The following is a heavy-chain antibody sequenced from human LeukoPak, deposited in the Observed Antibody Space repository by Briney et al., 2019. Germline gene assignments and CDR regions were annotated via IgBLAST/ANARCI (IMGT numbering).Heavy chain of an antibody. D-gene: IGHD3-10*01. Sequence: SETLSLTCAVSGGSISSSSYYWGWIRQPPGKGLEWIGSIYYSGITYYDPSLKSRVTISVDTSKNQFSLNLSSVTAADTAVYYCARAYYYGSGSSNWFDPWGQGTLVTVSS. J-gene: IGHJ5*02. CDR1: GGSISSSSYY. V-gene: IGHV4-39*07. CDR2: IYYSGIT. CDR3: ARAYYYGSGSSNWFDP.